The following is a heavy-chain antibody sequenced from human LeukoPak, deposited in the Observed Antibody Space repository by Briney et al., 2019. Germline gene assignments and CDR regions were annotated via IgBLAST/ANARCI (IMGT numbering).Heavy chain of an antibody. D-gene: IGHD3-10*01. CDR3: ARGSYGSGSYGGFDY. J-gene: IGHJ4*02. CDR1: GFTFDTYS. Sequence: GGSLRLSCAASGFTFDTYSMSWVRQAPGKGLEWVSYITSSSDTIYYTDSVEGRFTISRDNAKNSLYLQMNSLRAEDTAVYYCARGSYGSGSYGGFDYWGQGTLVTVSS. CDR2: ITSSSDTI. V-gene: IGHV3-48*04.